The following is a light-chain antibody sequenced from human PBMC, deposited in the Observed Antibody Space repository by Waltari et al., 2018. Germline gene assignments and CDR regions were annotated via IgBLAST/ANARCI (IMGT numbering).Light chain of an antibody. CDR3: SAWDSSLSAWL. CDR2: RDN. V-gene: IGLV10-54*04. J-gene: IGLJ3*02. Sequence: QPVLHHPPSVCTGLTLTATLTVPGNNNTVGYPGAAWLQQSPGHPPKRLSYRDNNRPSGISERFSASRSGNTASLTITGLQPEDEADYYCSAWDSSLSAWLFGGGTKLTVL. CDR1: NNTVGYPG.